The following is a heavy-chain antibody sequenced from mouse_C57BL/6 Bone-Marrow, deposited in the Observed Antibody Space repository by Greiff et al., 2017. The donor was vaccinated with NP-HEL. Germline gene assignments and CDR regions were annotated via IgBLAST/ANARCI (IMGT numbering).Heavy chain of an antibody. CDR3: LLAMDY. CDR2: ISDGGSYT. V-gene: IGHV5-4*01. Sequence: EVQRVESGGGLVKPGGSLKLSCAASGFTFSSYAMSWVRQTPEKRLEWVATISDGGSYTYYPDNVKGRFTISRDNAKNNLYLQMSHLKSEDTAMYYCLLAMDYWGQGTSVTVSS. J-gene: IGHJ4*01. CDR1: GFTFSSYA.